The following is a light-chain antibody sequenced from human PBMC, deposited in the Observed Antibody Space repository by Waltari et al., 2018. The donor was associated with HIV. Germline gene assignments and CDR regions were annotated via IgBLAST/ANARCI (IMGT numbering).Light chain of an antibody. V-gene: IGLV3-1*01. Sequence: SYELTQPPSVPVSPGQTASITCSGDKQGDAYAYWYQQKPGQSPVLVLYEDNKRPSGIPERLSGSNSGNTATLTISGTQAMDEADYYCQAWDSSTVVFGGGTKLTVL. CDR3: QAWDSSTVV. J-gene: IGLJ2*01. CDR1: KQGDAY. CDR2: EDN.